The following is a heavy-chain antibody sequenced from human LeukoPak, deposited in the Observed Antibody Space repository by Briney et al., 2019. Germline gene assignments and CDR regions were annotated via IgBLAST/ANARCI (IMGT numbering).Heavy chain of an antibody. CDR2: IYSDGST. CDR3: ARVIAARERAWFGELRLYYYSYIDV. V-gene: IGHV3-66*01. CDR1: GFTFSSNY. D-gene: IGHD3-10*01. J-gene: IGHJ6*03. Sequence: PGGSLRLSCAASGFTFSSNYMSWVRQAPGKGLEWVSVIYSDGSTYYADSVKGRFTISRDNSKNTLYLQMNSLRAEDTAVYYCARVIAARERAWFGELRLYYYSYIDVWGKGTTVTISS.